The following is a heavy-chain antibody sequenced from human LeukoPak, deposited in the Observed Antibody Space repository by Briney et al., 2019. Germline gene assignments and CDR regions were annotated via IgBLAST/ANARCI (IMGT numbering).Heavy chain of an antibody. CDR3: ARAPITSPFYFDY. CDR1: GFAFAEHG. D-gene: IGHD2-2*01. CDR2: TNWSGGST. Sequence: PGGSLRLSCTASGFAFAEHGMSWVRQVPGKGLEWVSGTNWSGGSTGYADPLRGRFTISRDNAKNTLYLQMDSLRAEDTALYYCARAPITSPFYFDYWGQGTLVTVSS. V-gene: IGHV3-20*04. J-gene: IGHJ4*02.